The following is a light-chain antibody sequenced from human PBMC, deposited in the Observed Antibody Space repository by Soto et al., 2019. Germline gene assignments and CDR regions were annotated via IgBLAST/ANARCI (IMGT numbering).Light chain of an antibody. CDR3: QSYYSNNVI. CDR2: KDD. J-gene: IGLJ2*01. Sequence: NFMLTQPHSVSESPGKTVSISCTRSSGSIGNNYVQWFQQRPGSAPITLIYKDDQRPSGVPDRFSGSIDDSSNSASLTISGLKTGDEAEYFCQSYYSNNVIFGGGTKLTVL. V-gene: IGLV6-57*04. CDR1: SGSIGNNY.